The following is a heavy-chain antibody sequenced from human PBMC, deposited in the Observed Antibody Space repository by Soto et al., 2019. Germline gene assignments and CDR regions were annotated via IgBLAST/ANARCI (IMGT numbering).Heavy chain of an antibody. J-gene: IGHJ3*02. CDR3: ARTNRISKAFDI. Sequence: LGESLRLSCAASGFTFSSYSMNWVRQAPWKGLEWVSYISSSSTIYYADSVSGRFTISRANAKNSLQLQLNSLRVEDTAVYDCARTNRISKAFDILGQGTAV. D-gene: IGHD4-4*01. CDR2: ISSSSTI. V-gene: IGHV3-48*01. CDR1: GFTFSSYS.